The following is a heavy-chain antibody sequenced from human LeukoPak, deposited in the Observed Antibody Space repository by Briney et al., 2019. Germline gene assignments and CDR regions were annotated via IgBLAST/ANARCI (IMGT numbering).Heavy chain of an antibody. CDR1: GGSISSYY. CDR3: ARETSQKGAHYMDV. D-gene: IGHD3-16*01. CDR2: IYYSGST. J-gene: IGHJ6*03. V-gene: IGHV4-59*01. Sequence: SETLSLTCTVSGGSISSYYWSWIRQPPGKGPEWIGYIYYSGSTNYNPSLKSRVTISVDTSKNQFSLKLSSVTAADTAVYYCARETSQKGAHYMDVWGKGTTVTISS.